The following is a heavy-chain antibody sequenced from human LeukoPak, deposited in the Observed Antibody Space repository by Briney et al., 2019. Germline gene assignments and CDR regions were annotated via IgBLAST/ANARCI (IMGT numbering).Heavy chain of an antibody. CDR3: ARDPYCSSTSCYSGAFDI. V-gene: IGHV4-30-4*08. Sequence: PSQTLSLTCTVSGGSISSGDYYWSWIRQPPGKGLEWIGYIYYSGSTYYNPSLKSRVTISVDTSKNQFSLKLSSVTAADTAVYYCARDPYCSSTSCYSGAFDIWGQGTMVTVSS. D-gene: IGHD2-2*02. CDR2: IYYSGST. CDR1: GGSISSGDYY. J-gene: IGHJ3*02.